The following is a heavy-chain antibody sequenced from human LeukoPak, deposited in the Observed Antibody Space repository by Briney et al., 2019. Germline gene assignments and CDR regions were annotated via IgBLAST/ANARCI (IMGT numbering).Heavy chain of an antibody. J-gene: IGHJ5*02. D-gene: IGHD3-9*01. CDR1: GESFSGYY. V-gene: IGHV4-34*01. Sequence: SETLSLTCAFYGESFSGYYWSWIRQPPGKGLEWIGEINHSGSTNNNPTLKSRVTISVDTSKNQFSLKLSSVTAADTAVYYCARRSDYDILTGYSNSRFDPWGQGTLVTVSS. CDR2: INHSGST. CDR3: ARRSDYDILTGYSNSRFDP.